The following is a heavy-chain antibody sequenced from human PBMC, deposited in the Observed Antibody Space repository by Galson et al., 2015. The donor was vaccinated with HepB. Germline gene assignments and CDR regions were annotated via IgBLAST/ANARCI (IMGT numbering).Heavy chain of an antibody. J-gene: IGHJ6*02. CDR3: ASRGGAGEGVVHREHPWYYYGMDV. Sequence: SLRLSCAASGFTFGDYYMSWIRQAPGKGLEWISYISSSSGYTNYADSVKGRLTVSRDNAKNSLYLQMNYVRAEDTAVYYCASRGGAGEGVVHREHPWYYYGMDVWGQGTMVTVSS. V-gene: IGHV3-11*06. D-gene: IGHD1-26*01. CDR2: ISSSSGYT. CDR1: GFTFGDYY.